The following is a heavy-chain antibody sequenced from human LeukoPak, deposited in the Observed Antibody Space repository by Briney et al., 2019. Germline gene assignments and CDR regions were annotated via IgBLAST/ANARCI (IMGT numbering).Heavy chain of an antibody. J-gene: IGHJ4*02. Sequence: GGSLRLSCAASGFTFSSYAMSWVRQAPGKGLEWVSSIGGGGVDTYYADSVKGRFTISRDNSKNTLYSQMNSLRVEDTAVYYCAKDPPTTGTTFDNWGRGTLVTVSS. CDR1: GFTFSSYA. D-gene: IGHD1-1*01. CDR2: IGGGGVDT. CDR3: AKDPPTTGTTFDN. V-gene: IGHV3-23*01.